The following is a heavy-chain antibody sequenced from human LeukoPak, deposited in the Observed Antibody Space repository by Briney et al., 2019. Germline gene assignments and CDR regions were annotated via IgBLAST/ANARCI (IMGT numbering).Heavy chain of an antibody. CDR2: MNPNSGNT. CDR1: GYTFTSYD. D-gene: IGHD6-13*01. CDR3: ARGRPRIAAAGRGYFQH. V-gene: IGHV1-8*01. J-gene: IGHJ1*01. Sequence: ASVKVSCKASGYTFTSYDINWVRQATGQGLEWMGWMNPNSGNTGYAQKFQGRVTMTRNTSISTAYMELSSLRSEDTAVYYCARGRPRIAAAGRGYFQHWGQGTLVTVSS.